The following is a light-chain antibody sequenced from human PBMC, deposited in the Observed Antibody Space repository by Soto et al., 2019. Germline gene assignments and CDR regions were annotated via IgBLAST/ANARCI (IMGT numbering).Light chain of an antibody. CDR1: QGIRND. V-gene: IGKV1-17*02. CDR3: LQHNRYPWS. CDR2: AAS. Sequence: DIQMTQSPSSLSASVGDRVTITCRASQGIRNDLGWYQQKPGKAPKRLIYAASSLQSGVPSRFSVSVSGTEFALTIINLQPEDCATDCCLQHNRYPWSFGQGTKVEIK. J-gene: IGKJ1*01.